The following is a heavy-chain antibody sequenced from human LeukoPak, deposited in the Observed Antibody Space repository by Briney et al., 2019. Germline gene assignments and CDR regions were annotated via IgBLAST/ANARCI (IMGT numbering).Heavy chain of an antibody. V-gene: IGHV1-69*04. D-gene: IGHD3-10*01. CDR2: IIPILGIA. J-gene: IGHJ4*02. CDR3: ARVPINYYGSGGAQYYFDY. Sequence: SVKVSCKASGGTFSSYAISWVRQAPGQGLEWMGRIIPILGIANYAQKFQGRVTITADKSTSTAYMELSSLRSEDTAVYYCARVPINYYGSGGAQYYFDYWGQGTLVTVSS. CDR1: GGTFSSYA.